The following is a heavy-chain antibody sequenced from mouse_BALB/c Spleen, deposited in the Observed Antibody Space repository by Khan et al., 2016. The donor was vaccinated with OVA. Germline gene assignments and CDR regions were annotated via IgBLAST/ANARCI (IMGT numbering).Heavy chain of an antibody. J-gene: IGHJ2*01. CDR3: AKHLILYPYYFDY. Sequence: QVQLKESGPGLVAPSQSLSITCTVSGFSLTDYGVSWIRQPPGKGLEWLGVIWGGGITYYNSALKSRLSISKDNSKSQVFLKMNSLQTDDTSMYYLAKHLILYPYYFDYWGQGTTLTVSS. CDR2: IWGGGIT. V-gene: IGHV2-6-5*01. CDR1: GFSLTDYG.